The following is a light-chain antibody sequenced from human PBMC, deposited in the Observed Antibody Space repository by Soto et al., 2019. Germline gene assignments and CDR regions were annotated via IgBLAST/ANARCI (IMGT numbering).Light chain of an antibody. V-gene: IGLV4-69*01. J-gene: IGLJ2*01. CDR2: LNSDGSH. Sequence: QLVLTQSPSASASLGASVKLTCNLSSGHSSYAIAWHQQQPEKGPRYLMKLNSDGSHSKGDGIPDRLSGSSSGAERYLTISSLQSEDEADYYCQTWGTGIVVFGGGTKVTVL. CDR1: SGHSSYA. CDR3: QTWGTGIVV.